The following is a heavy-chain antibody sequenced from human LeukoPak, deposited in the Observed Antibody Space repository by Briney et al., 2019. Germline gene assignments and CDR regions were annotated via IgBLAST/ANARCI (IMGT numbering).Heavy chain of an antibody. D-gene: IGHD1-7*01. CDR3: AKASSSNWNYVYFDS. CDR1: GFTFSSCA. V-gene: IGHV3-23*01. CDR2: ISVSDGST. J-gene: IGHJ4*02. Sequence: GGSLRLSCAASGFTFSSCAMSWVRRAPGKGLEWVSAISVSDGSTYYADSVKGRFTISRDNSKNTLYLQINSLRAEDTAVYYCAKASSSNWNYVYFDSWGQGTLVTVSS.